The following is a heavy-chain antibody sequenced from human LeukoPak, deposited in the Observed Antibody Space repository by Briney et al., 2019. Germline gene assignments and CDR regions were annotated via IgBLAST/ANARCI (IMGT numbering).Heavy chain of an antibody. CDR1: GFTFSSYW. J-gene: IGHJ4*02. D-gene: IGHD3-22*01. V-gene: IGHV3-7*01. CDR2: IKQDGSEK. Sequence: GGSLRLSCAASGFTFSSYWMSWVRQAPGKGLEWVANIKQDGSEKYYVDSVKGRFTISRDNAKNSLYLQMNSLRAEDTAVYYCGRTVGVDYYDSSGYEPWGQGTLVTVSS. CDR3: GRTVGVDYYDSSGYEP.